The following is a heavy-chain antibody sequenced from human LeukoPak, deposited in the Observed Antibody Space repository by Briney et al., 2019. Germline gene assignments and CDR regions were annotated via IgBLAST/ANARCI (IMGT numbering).Heavy chain of an antibody. CDR3: ARDPYYDSSGTTDAFDI. CDR1: GGSISSYY. CDR2: IYYSGST. Sequence: PSETLSLTCTVSGGSISSYYWSWIRQHPGKGLEWIGYIYYSGSTNYNPSLKSRVTISVDTSKNQFSLKLSSVTAADTAVYYCARDPYYDSSGTTDAFDIWGQGTMVTVSS. V-gene: IGHV4-59*01. D-gene: IGHD3-22*01. J-gene: IGHJ3*02.